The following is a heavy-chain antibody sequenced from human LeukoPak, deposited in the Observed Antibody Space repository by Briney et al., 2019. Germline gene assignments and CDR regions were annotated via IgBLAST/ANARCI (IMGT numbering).Heavy chain of an antibody. CDR1: GGSISSHY. J-gene: IGHJ5*02. CDR3: ARLTGYYYDSRGSFDP. D-gene: IGHD3-22*01. CDR2: IHYSGST. V-gene: IGHV4-59*11. Sequence: SETLSLTCTVSGGSISSHYWSWIRQPPGKGLEWIGFIHYSGSTNYNPSLKSRVNISVDTSKSQFSLKLTSVTAADTAIYYCARLTGYYYDSRGSFDPWGQGTLVTVSP.